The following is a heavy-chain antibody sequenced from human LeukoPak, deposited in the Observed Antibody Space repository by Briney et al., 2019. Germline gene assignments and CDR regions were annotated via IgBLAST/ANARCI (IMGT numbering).Heavy chain of an antibody. CDR1: GFTFSSYA. D-gene: IGHD3-10*01. Sequence: KAGGSLRLSCAASGFTFSSYAMSWVRQPPGKGLEWIGYIYHSGSTNYNPSLKSRVTISVDTSKNQFSLKLSSVTAADTAMYYCARSGRDYGSGSYVCWGQGTLVTVSS. V-gene: IGHV4-59*01. CDR3: ARSGRDYGSGSYVC. CDR2: IYHSGST. J-gene: IGHJ4*02.